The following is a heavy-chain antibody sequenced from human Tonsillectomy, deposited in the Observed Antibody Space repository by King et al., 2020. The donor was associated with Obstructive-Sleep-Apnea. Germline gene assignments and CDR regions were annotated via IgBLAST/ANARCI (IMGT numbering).Heavy chain of an antibody. CDR3: ARTSGAGYFYYGLDV. CDR1: GFSLRATGMC. CDR2: IDWDDDK. J-gene: IGHJ6*02. D-gene: IGHD5-12*01. Sequence: TLKESCPALVKPTQTLTLTCTFSGFSLRATGMCVTWVRQTPGKALEWLAVIDWDDDKSYSTSLRTRLTVSKDTSKNQVVLKMTDMVPVDTATYYCARTSGAGYFYYGLDVWGQGTTVTVSS. V-gene: IGHV2-70*20.